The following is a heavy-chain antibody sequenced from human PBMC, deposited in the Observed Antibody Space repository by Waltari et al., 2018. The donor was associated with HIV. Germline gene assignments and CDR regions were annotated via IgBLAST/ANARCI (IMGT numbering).Heavy chain of an antibody. D-gene: IGHD4-17*01. J-gene: IGHJ4*01. Sequence: EVQMVAAGGGLVTPGGSLRHSCAGFGFTSGSSSMSWVRQAVRKGLEYFPNIKQVVRGKYYGDSVKGPFTISRDDAKNSLYRLMNRLMAENTVVYCCASVATLTTPLDCWPHGTLVTVSS. CDR2: IKQVVRGK. CDR1: GFTSGSSS. V-gene: IGHV3-7*01. CDR3: ASVATLTTPLDC.